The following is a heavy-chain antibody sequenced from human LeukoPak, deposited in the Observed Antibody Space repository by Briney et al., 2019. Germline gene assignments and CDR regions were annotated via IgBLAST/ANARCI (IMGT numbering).Heavy chain of an antibody. D-gene: IGHD7-27*01. Sequence: GGSLRLSCAASGFTFSSYGMTWVRQTPGKGLEWVAATSSRSVNTYYADSVKGRFTISRDNSKNTLFLQMNSLRAEDTAVYYCANTGPYYFDSWGQGTLVTVSS. CDR1: GFTFSSYG. V-gene: IGHV3-23*01. CDR3: ANTGPYYFDS. J-gene: IGHJ4*02. CDR2: TSSRSVNT.